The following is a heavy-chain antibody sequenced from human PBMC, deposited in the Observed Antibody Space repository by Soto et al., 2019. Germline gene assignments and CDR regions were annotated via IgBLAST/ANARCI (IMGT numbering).Heavy chain of an antibody. CDR1: GYTLTELS. J-gene: IGHJ5*02. CDR3: ARDLNYDFWSVNFDP. CDR2: FDPEDGET. D-gene: IGHD3-3*01. Sequence: ASVKVSCKVSGYTLTELSMHWVRQAPGKGLEWMGGFDPEDGETIYAQKFQGRVTMTEDTSTDTAYMELSSLRSEDTAVYYCARDLNYDFWSVNFDPWGQGTLVTVSS. V-gene: IGHV1-24*01.